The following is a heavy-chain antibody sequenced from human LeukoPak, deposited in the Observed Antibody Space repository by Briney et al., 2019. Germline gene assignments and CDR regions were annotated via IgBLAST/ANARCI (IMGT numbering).Heavy chain of an antibody. CDR1: GFPFRTYS. V-gene: IGHV3-21*01. D-gene: IGHD2-2*01. CDR2: ISNSRSDI. Sequence: GGPLRLSCAASGFPFRTYSINCVPEAPGRGREGCASISNSRSDIDYGASVKGRFTISRDNAKNSLYLQMNSLRAEDTAVYYCATRGYCSSTSCYAGVGPYYYYGMAVGGQGTTVTVSS. CDR3: ATRGYCSSTSCYAGVGPYYYYGMAV. J-gene: IGHJ6*02.